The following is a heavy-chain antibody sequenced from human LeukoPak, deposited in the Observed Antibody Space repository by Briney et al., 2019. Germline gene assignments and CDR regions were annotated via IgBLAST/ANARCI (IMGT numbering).Heavy chain of an antibody. J-gene: IGHJ3*01. V-gene: IGHV4-4*02. CDR3: ARVQGRWLQDDAFDV. CDR2: ILHPGTT. CDR1: GGYINSPNW. D-gene: IGHD5-24*01. Sequence: SETLSLTCAVSGGYINSPNWWSWVRQPPGKGMEWSGEILHPGTTTYNPSLKSRVTISLHEPKNHFSLNLTSVTAADTAVYYCARVQGRWLQDDAFDVWGQGTMVTVSS.